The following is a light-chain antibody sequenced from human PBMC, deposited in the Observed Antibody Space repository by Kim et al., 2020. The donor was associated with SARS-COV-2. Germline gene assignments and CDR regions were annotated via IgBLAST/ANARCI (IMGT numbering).Light chain of an antibody. CDR1: HSVSSNY. J-gene: IGKJ3*01. CDR2: GAS. V-gene: IGKV3-20*01. CDR3: QQYGSSVFT. Sequence: PVESATPSCRASHSVSSNYLAWFQQRPDQAPRLLIYGASSRATGIPDRFSGSGSGRDFTLTISRLEPEDFAVYYCQQYGSSVFTFGPGTKVDIK.